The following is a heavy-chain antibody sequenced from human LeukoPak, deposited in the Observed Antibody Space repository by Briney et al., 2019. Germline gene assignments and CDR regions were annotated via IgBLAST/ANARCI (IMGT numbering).Heavy chain of an antibody. CDR1: GFTFSDYY. V-gene: IGHV3-11*01. D-gene: IGHD6-13*01. CDR2: ISSSGSTI. Sequence: KSGGSLRLSCAASGFTFSDYYMNWIRQAPGKGLEWVSYISSSGSTIYYADSVKGRFTISRDNAKNSLYLQMNSLRAEDTAVYYCAREGPYSSSWYADYWGQGTLVTVSS. J-gene: IGHJ4*02. CDR3: AREGPYSSSWYADY.